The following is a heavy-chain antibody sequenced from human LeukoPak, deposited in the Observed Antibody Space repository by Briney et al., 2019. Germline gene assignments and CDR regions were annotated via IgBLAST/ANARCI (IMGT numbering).Heavy chain of an antibody. CDR2: VYFTGNT. Sequence: SETLSLTCTASGPSISGDYWSWIRQPPGKGLEWIGYVYFTGNTNYNPSLKSRVTISMDTSKDQISLTVTSVTAADTAVYYCARHPFSSPFDFWGQGTLVAVSS. CDR1: GPSISGDY. CDR3: ARHPFSSPFDF. J-gene: IGHJ4*02. V-gene: IGHV4-59*08.